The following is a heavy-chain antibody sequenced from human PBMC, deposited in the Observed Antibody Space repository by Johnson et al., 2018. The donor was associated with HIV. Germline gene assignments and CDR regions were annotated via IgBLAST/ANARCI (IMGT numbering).Heavy chain of an antibody. V-gene: IGHV3-30*04. D-gene: IGHD6-13*01. Sequence: QVQLVESGGGVVQPGRSLRLSCAASGFTFSSYAMHWVRQAPGKGLKWVAVISYDGSNKYYADSVKGRFTISRDNSKNTLYLQMNSLRAEDTAVYYCERDNRRSWFDYDAFDIWGQGTMVTVAS. CDR1: GFTFSSYA. CDR3: ERDNRRSWFDYDAFDI. J-gene: IGHJ3*02. CDR2: ISYDGSNK.